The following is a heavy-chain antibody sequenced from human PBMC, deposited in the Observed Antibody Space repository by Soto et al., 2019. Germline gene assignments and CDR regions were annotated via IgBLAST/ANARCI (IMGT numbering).Heavy chain of an antibody. CDR1: GYIFTGYH. CDR3: ARTKCTNHIVS. V-gene: IGHV1-2*02. Sequence: ASVKVSCKASGYIFTGYHINWVRQAPGQGLEWVGWIDPNSGGTDYGAKFQGRVAMTTDTSISTAYMELNRLRSDDTAVYYCARTKCTNHIVSWGQGTLVTVSS. CDR2: IDPNSGGT. D-gene: IGHD1-26*01. J-gene: IGHJ5*02.